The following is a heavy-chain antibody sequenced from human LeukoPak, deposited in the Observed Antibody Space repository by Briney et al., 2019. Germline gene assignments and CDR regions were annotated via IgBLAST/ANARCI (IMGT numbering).Heavy chain of an antibody. J-gene: IGHJ1*01. CDR1: GFTFSSFW. Sequence: PGGSLRLSCAASGFTFSSFWMHWVRQAPGKGLVWVSRIKSDGSTNYADSVKGRFTISRDNAKNTVSLQMNSLRVEDTGAYYCARAPSEIGGYYPEYFRHWGQGTLVTVSS. CDR2: IKSDGST. V-gene: IGHV3-74*01. CDR3: ARAPSEIGGYYPEYFRH. D-gene: IGHD3-22*01.